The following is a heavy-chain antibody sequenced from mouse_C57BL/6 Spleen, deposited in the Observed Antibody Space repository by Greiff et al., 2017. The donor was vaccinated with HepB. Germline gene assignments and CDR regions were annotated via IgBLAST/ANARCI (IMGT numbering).Heavy chain of an antibody. V-gene: IGHV1-80*01. CDR3: ARGGDAGRDYFDY. J-gene: IGHJ2*01. CDR1: GYAFSSYW. Sequence: QVQLKESGAELVKPGASVKISCKASGYAFSSYWMNWVKQRPGKGLEWIGQIYPGDGDTNYNGKFKGKATLTADKSSSTAYMQLSSLTSEDSAVYFCARGGDAGRDYFDYWGQGTTLTVSS. CDR2: IYPGDGDT. D-gene: IGHD4-1*01.